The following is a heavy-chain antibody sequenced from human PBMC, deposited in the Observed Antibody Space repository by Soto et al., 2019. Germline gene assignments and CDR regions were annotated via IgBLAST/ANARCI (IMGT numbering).Heavy chain of an antibody. Sequence: SVKVSCKASGGTFSSYAISWVRQAPGQGLEWMGGIIPIFGTANYAQKFQGRVTITADESTSTAYMELSSLRSEDTAVYYCARGTYYYDSSGYPFDYWGQGTLVTV. V-gene: IGHV1-69*13. CDR2: IIPIFGTA. CDR1: GGTFSSYA. D-gene: IGHD3-22*01. J-gene: IGHJ4*02. CDR3: ARGTYYYDSSGYPFDY.